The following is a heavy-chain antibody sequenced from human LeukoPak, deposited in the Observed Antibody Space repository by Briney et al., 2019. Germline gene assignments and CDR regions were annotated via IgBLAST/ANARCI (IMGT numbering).Heavy chain of an antibody. CDR2: IYYSGST. D-gene: IGHD5-18*01. V-gene: IGHV4-4*07. CDR3: AKGLTGLLDSGSDY. Sequence: SETLSLTCTVSGDSIISNYWSWIRQPAGQGLEWIGRIYYSGSTNYNPSLKSRLSISVDTSRNQFSLRLTSVTAADTAVYYCAKGLTGLLDSGSDYWGQGTLVTVSS. CDR1: GDSIISNY. J-gene: IGHJ4*02.